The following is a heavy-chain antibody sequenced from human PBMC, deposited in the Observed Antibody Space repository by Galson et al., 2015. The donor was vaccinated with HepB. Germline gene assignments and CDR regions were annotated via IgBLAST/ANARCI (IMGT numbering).Heavy chain of an antibody. V-gene: IGHV3-21*01. CDR3: ARDEWFCSGGSCYGDLGAFDI. CDR2: ISSSSSYI. Sequence: SLRLSCAASGFTFSRYSMNWVRPAPGKGLEWVSSISSSSSYIYYADSVKGRFTISRDNAKNSLYLQMNSLRAEDTAVYYCARDEWFCSGGSCYGDLGAFDIWGQGTMVTVSS. D-gene: IGHD2-15*01. CDR1: GFTFSRYS. J-gene: IGHJ3*02.